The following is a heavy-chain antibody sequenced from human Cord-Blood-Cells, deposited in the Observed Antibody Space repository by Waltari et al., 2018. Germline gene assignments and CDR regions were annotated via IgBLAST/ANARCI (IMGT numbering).Heavy chain of an antibody. J-gene: IGHJ4*02. D-gene: IGHD3-22*01. V-gene: IGHV3-49*02. CDR3: TRDRGGYYYDSSGYYPDFDY. Sequence: EWVGFIRSKAYGGTTEYAASVKGRFTISRDDSKSIAYLQMNSLKTEDTAVYYCTRDRGGYYYDSSGYYPDFDYWGQGTLVTVSS. CDR2: IRSKAYGGTT.